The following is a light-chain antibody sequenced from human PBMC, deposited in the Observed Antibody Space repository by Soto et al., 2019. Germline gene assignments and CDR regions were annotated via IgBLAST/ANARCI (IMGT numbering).Light chain of an antibody. Sequence: DIQMTQSPSTLSAFVGDRVTITCRASQRISDWLAWYQQKPGKAPKLLIYRASSLESEVPSRFSGRGSGTDFTLTISGLQPDDFATYYCQQHYDYPTFGQGTKVDNK. CDR2: RAS. CDR3: QQHYDYPT. V-gene: IGKV1-5*03. CDR1: QRISDW. J-gene: IGKJ1*01.